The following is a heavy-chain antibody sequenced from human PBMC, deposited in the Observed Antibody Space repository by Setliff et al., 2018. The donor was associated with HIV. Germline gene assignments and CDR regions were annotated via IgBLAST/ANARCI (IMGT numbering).Heavy chain of an antibody. Sequence: GGSLRLSCVASGFSIRNYNMNWVRQAPGKGLEWVAYISSSGSTIYYADSVKGRFTISRDNAKNSLYLQMNSLRAEDTAVYYCAREYSSSWTSYYYYGMDVWGQGTTVTVSS. D-gene: IGHD6-13*01. V-gene: IGHV3-48*03. CDR2: ISSSGSTI. CDR3: AREYSSSWTSYYYYGMDV. J-gene: IGHJ6*02. CDR1: GFSIRNYN.